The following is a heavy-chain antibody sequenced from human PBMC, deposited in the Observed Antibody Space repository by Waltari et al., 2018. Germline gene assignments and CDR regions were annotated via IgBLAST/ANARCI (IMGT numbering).Heavy chain of an antibody. CDR3: ARDFGSGNWYFDL. D-gene: IGHD3-10*01. J-gene: IGHJ2*01. V-gene: IGHV3-7*01. Sequence: EVQLVESGGGLVQPGGSLRLSCAASGFTFSSYWMSWVRQAPGKGLEWVANIKQDGSEKYYVDSVKGRFTISRDNAKNSLYLQMNSLRAEDTAVYYCARDFGSGNWYFDLWGRGTLVTVSS. CDR2: IKQDGSEK. CDR1: GFTFSSYW.